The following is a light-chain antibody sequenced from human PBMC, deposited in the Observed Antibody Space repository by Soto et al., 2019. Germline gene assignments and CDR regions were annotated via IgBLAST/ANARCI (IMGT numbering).Light chain of an antibody. CDR2: KAS. V-gene: IGKV1-5*03. Sequence: DIQMTQSPSTLSASVGDRVTITCRASQSISSWLAWYQQKPGTAPKLLIYKASTLQSGVPSRFSGSGSGTEFTLTISSLQPDDSATYYCQQYNDNWTFGQGTKVXIK. J-gene: IGKJ1*01. CDR1: QSISSW. CDR3: QQYNDNWT.